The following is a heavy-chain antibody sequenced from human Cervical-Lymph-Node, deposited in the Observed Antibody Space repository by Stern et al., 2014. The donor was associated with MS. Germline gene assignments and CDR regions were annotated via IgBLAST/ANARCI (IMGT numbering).Heavy chain of an antibody. D-gene: IGHD3-22*01. J-gene: IGHJ4*02. Sequence: VQLVESGGGVVQPGRSLRLSCAASGFTFSSDSMYWVRQAPGKGLEWVAVILHDGRNEYYADSVKGRFTISRDKSKNTVYLQMNSLRAEDTAVYYCAREPYNYDGDGYLDHWGQGTLVTVSS. CDR1: GFTFSSDS. CDR2: ILHDGRNE. V-gene: IGHV3-30-3*01. CDR3: AREPYNYDGDGYLDH.